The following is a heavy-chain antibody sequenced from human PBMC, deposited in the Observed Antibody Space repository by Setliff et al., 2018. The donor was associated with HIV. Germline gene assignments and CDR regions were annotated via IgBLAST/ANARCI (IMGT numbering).Heavy chain of an antibody. CDR2: IHTTGTT. Sequence: SETLSLTCTVSGGSISSGSYYWSWIRQPAGEGLEWIGQIHTTGTTNCNPSLKSRVTISIDTSNNQFSLQLSSVTAADTAVYYCARRTYGSGRSDPWGQGTLVTVSS. D-gene: IGHD6-19*01. CDR3: ARRTYGSGRSDP. CDR1: GGSISSGSYY. V-gene: IGHV4-61*09. J-gene: IGHJ5*02.